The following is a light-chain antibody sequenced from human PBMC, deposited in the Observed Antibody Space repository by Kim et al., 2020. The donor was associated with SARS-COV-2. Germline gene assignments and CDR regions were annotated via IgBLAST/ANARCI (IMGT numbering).Light chain of an antibody. V-gene: IGLV2-11*03. J-gene: IGLJ2*01. CDR2: DVN. Sequence: QSVTISCTGTSSDVGGYNSVSWYQQFPGNAPRLMIYDVNKRPSGVPDRFSASKSGNTASLTISGLQADDEADYYCCSYAGGYTQVAFGGGTQLTVL. CDR1: SSDVGGYNS. CDR3: CSYAGGYTQVA.